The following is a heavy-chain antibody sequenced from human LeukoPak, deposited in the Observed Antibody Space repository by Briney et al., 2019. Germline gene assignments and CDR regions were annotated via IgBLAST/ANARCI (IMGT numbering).Heavy chain of an antibody. Sequence: GGSPRLSCAASSFDFIGTWMTWVRQAPGKGLEWVGRIKSNSAGGTADYAAPVQGRFTISRDDSKDTLYLQMNSLKTEDTAVYYCVAVASHYLRGGSCHYYIYWGQEPWSPSPQ. D-gene: IGHD2-2*01. CDR1: SFDFIGTW. J-gene: IGHJ4*01. V-gene: IGHV3-15*01. CDR3: VAVASHYLRGGSCHYYIY. CDR2: IKSNSAGGTA.